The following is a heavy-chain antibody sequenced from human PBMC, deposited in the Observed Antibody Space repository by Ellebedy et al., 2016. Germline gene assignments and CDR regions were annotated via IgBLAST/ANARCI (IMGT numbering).Heavy chain of an antibody. CDR1: GFTFSSYW. D-gene: IGHD2-15*01. J-gene: IGHJ5*02. CDR2: INSDGSST. CDR3: ASLGVVVVADLNWFDP. Sequence: GESLKISCAASGFTFSSYWMHWVRQAPGKGLVWVSRINSDGSSTSYADSVKGRFTISRDNAKNTLYLQMNSLRAEDTAVYYCASLGVVVVADLNWFDPWGQGTLVTVSS. V-gene: IGHV3-74*01.